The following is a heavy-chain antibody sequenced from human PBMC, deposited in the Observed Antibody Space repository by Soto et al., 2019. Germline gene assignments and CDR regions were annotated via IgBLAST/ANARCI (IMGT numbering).Heavy chain of an antibody. Sequence: QVQLVESGGGVVQPGRSLRLSCAASGFTFSSYGMHWVRQAPGKGLEWVAVISYDGNNKYYADSVKGRFTISRDNFKNTLYLQMDSLRAEDTAMYYCAKDHMETTVTTPCYWGQGTLVTVSS. J-gene: IGHJ4*02. V-gene: IGHV3-30*18. CDR2: ISYDGNNK. CDR3: AKDHMETTVTTPCY. CDR1: GFTFSSYG. D-gene: IGHD4-17*01.